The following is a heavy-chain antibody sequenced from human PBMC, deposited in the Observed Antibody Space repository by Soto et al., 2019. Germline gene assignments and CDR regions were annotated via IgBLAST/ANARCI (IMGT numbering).Heavy chain of an antibody. V-gene: IGHV3-7*01. CDR3: ARHMVVVVAATSYAFDI. J-gene: IGHJ3*02. CDR2: IKQDGSEK. Sequence: GGSLRLSCAASGFTFSSYWMSWVRQAPGKGLEWVANIKQDGSEKYYVDSVKGRFTISRDNAKNSLYLQMNSLRAEDTAVYYCARHMVVVVAATSYAFDIWGQXTMVTVS. CDR1: GFTFSSYW. D-gene: IGHD2-15*01.